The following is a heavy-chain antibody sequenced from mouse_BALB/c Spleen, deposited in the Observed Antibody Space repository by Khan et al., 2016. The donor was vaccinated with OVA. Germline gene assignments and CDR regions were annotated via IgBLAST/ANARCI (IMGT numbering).Heavy chain of an antibody. CDR3: ARPAYAGYYDY. J-gene: IGHJ2*01. Sequence: QVQLKESGPELVRPGVSVKISCKGSGYTFTDSAMYWVKQSHAKSLAWIGLISTYSGNTNYNQKFKGKATMTVDKSSSTAYMELARLTSEDSAIYYCARPAYAGYYDYWGQDTTLTVSS. CDR1: GYTFTDSA. D-gene: IGHD2-3*01. V-gene: IGHV1S137*01. CDR2: ISTYSGNT.